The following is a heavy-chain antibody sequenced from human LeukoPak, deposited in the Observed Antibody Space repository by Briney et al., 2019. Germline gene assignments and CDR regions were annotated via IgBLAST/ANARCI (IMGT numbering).Heavy chain of an antibody. CDR1: GGSISSYY. CDR3: ARVHSDYLFDY. V-gene: IGHV4-59*01. D-gene: IGHD4-11*01. J-gene: IGHJ4*02. Sequence: PSETLSLTCTVSGGSISSYYWSWIRQPPGKGLEWIGYIYYSGSTNYNPSLKSRVTISVDTSKNQFSLKLSSVTAADTAVYYCARVHSDYLFDYWGQGTLVTVSS. CDR2: IYYSGST.